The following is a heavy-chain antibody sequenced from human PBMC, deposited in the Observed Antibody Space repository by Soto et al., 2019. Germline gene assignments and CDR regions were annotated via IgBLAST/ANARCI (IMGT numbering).Heavy chain of an antibody. D-gene: IGHD2-15*01. V-gene: IGHV1-46*01. CDR2: INPSGGST. J-gene: IGHJ6*02. CDR1: GYTFTSYY. CDR3: ARGVVARGYYYYGMNV. Sequence: ASVKVSCKASGYTFTSYYMHWVRQAPGQGLEWMGIINPSGGSTSYAQKFQGRVTMTRDTSTSTVYMELSSLRSDDTAVYYCARGVVARGYYYYGMNVWGQGTTDIVCS.